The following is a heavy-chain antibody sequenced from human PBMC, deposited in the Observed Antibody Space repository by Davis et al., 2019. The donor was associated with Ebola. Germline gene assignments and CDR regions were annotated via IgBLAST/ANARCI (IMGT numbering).Heavy chain of an antibody. Sequence: ASVTVSCKASGYTFTGYYMHSLRQAPGQGLEWMGWINPNSGGTNYAQKFQGWVTMTRDTSISTAYMELSRLRSDDTAVYYCARDGWSYYGMDVWGQGTTVTASS. V-gene: IGHV1-2*04. CDR2: INPNSGGT. D-gene: IGHD3-10*01. CDR3: ARDGWSYYGMDV. CDR1: GYTFTGYY. J-gene: IGHJ6*02.